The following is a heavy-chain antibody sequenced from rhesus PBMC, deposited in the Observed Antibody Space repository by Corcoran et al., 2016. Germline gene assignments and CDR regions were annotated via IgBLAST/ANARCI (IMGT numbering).Heavy chain of an antibody. D-gene: IGHD1-26*01. J-gene: IGHJ4*01. CDR1: GFTFSDHY. CDR3: ARDLRRITGTTDFDY. Sequence: EVQLVESGGGLVQPGGSLRLSCAASGFTFSDHYMDWVRQAPEKGLEWVSAINTGGGSTWYTDSVKGRFTISKENAKNTLYLQMDSLRAEDTAVYYCARDLRRITGTTDFDYWGQGVLVTVSS. CDR2: INTGGGST. V-gene: IGHV3-8*01.